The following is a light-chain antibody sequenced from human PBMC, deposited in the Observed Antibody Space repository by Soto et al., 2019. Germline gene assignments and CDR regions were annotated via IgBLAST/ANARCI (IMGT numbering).Light chain of an antibody. J-gene: IGKJ1*01. CDR1: QSISSSY. Sequence: EIVLTQSPGTLSLSPGERATLSCRASQSISSSYLAWYQQKPGQAPRLLIYGASSRATGIPDRFSGSGSGTHFTLTIIRLETEDFAVYYFQQYGSSPWTFGQGTKVEIK. CDR2: GAS. V-gene: IGKV3-20*01. CDR3: QQYGSSPWT.